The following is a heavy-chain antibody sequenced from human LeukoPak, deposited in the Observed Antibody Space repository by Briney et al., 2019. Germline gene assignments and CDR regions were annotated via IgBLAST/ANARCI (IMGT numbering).Heavy chain of an antibody. Sequence: GASVKVSCKASGYTFTSYDINWVRQAPGQGLEWMGWMNPNSGNTGYAQKFQGRVTITRNTSISTAYMELSSLRSEDTAVYYCARGRSQNWFDPWGQGTLVTVSS. CDR1: GYTFTSYD. J-gene: IGHJ5*02. CDR2: MNPNSGNT. V-gene: IGHV1-8*03. CDR3: ARGRSQNWFDP.